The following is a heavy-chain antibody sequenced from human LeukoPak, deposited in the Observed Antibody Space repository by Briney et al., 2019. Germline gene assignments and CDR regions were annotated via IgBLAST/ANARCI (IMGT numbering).Heavy chain of an antibody. J-gene: IGHJ4*02. Sequence: GGSLRLSCAASGFIFSSYEMNWVRQAPGKGLEWVSYISSSGSTVYYADSVKGRFTISRDNAKNSLYLQMNSLRAEDTAVYCCARTTRKFDYWGQGTLVTVSS. CDR1: GFIFSSYE. CDR2: ISSSGSTV. V-gene: IGHV3-48*03. D-gene: IGHD1-26*01. CDR3: ARTTRKFDY.